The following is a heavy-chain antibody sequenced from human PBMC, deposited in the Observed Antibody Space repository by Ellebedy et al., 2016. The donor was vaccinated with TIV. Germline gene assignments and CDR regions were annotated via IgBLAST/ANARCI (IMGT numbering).Heavy chain of an antibody. CDR2: VSHDGSVT. CDR3: ARDGLPPSDFFVWYY. J-gene: IGHJ4*02. CDR1: GFIFKTYV. D-gene: IGHD2-8*01. Sequence: GGSLRLXCAASGFIFKTYVMHWVRQAPGKGLEWVAAVSHDGSVTHYADSVKGRFTISRDNSKNTLYLLMNSLRAEDTAVYYCARDGLPPSDFFVWYYWGQGTLVTVSS. V-gene: IGHV3-30*04.